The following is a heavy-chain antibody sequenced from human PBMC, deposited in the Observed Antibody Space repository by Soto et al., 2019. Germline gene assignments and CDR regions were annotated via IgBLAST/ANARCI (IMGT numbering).Heavy chain of an antibody. CDR1: GYSFTSYG. D-gene: IGHD1-1*01. V-gene: IGHV1-18*01. CDR2: VNVNDGRT. J-gene: IGHJ4*02. CDR3: ARDINWNVDY. Sequence: ASVKVSCKASGYSFTSYGISGVRQAPGQGLEWVGWVNVNDGRTNYAQNLQDRVTVSTDTSTSTAFMELRSLRSDDTAVYYCARDINWNVDYWGQGTLVTVSS.